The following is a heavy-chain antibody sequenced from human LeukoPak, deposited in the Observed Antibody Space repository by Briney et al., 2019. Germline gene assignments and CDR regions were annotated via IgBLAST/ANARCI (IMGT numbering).Heavy chain of an antibody. Sequence: SSETLSLTCTVSGGSISRYYWSWIRQPAGKGPEWIGRIYAAGYTNYNPSLKSRVTMSLDTSKSQFSLKLSSVTAADTAVYYCACLTTADAFDIWGQGTMVTVSS. D-gene: IGHD3-22*01. J-gene: IGHJ3*02. V-gene: IGHV4-4*07. CDR1: GGSISRYY. CDR2: IYAAGYT. CDR3: ACLTTADAFDI.